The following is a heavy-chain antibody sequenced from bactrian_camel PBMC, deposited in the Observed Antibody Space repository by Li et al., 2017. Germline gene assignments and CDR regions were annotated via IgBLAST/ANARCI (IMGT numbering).Heavy chain of an antibody. D-gene: IGHD6*01. J-gene: IGHJ6*01. V-gene: IGHV3S1*01. CDR1: GYTSRTYC. CDR2: INTDTDSP. CDR3: TKDRGRAVPAGSFDY. Sequence: SCVVSGYTSRTYCLAWFRQAPGKEREGVAAINTDTDSPGYVDAVKGRFTISKDNAKNTLYLQLNSLKTEDTAMYYCTKDRGRAVPAGSFDYWAQGTQVTVS.